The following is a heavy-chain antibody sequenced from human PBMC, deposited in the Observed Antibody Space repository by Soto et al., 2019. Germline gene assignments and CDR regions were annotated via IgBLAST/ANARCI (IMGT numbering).Heavy chain of an antibody. V-gene: IGHV3-30*18. Sequence: QVQLVESGGGVVQPGRSLRLSCAASGFTFSSCSMHWVRQAPGKGLEWMAIISYDGSNKYYADSVKGRFTISRDNSKNTLYLQMNSLRAEDTAVYYCAKDRSIAARILDYWGQGTLVTVSS. CDR2: ISYDGSNK. J-gene: IGHJ4*02. CDR1: GFTFSSCS. D-gene: IGHD6-6*01. CDR3: AKDRSIAARILDY.